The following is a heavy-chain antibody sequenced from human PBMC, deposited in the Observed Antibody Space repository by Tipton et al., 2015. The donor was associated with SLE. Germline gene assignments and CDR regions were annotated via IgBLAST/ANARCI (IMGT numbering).Heavy chain of an antibody. CDR1: GGSISSGSYY. Sequence: TLFLTCTVSGGSISSGSYYWSWIRQPAGKGLEWIGRIYTSGSTNYNPSLKSRVTISVDTSKNQFSLKLSSVTAADTAVYYCARALSSSGGFDYWGQGTLVTVSS. CDR2: IYTSGST. D-gene: IGHD6-13*01. J-gene: IGHJ4*02. CDR3: ARALSSSGGFDY. V-gene: IGHV4-61*02.